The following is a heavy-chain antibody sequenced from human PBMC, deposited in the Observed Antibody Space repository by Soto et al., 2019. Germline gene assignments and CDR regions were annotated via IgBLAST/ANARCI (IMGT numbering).Heavy chain of an antibody. D-gene: IGHD6-13*01. V-gene: IGHV1-18*01. CDR1: GYSFTSYG. CDR2: ISAYNGNK. J-gene: IGHJ4*02. CDR3: ARDLGQQLVDY. Sequence: QVQLVQSGAEVKKPGASVKVSCKASGYSFTSYGISWVRQAPGQGLEWMGWISAYNGNKKYAQKLQGRVTMTTDTTTRTAYMERRSLRSDDTAVYYCARDLGQQLVDYWGQGTLVTVSS.